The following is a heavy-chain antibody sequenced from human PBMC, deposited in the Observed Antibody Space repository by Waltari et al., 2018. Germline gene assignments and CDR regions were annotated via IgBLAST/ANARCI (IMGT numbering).Heavy chain of an antibody. Sequence: EVQLVESGGGLVQPGGSLRLSCAASGFTVSSNYMSWVRQAPGKGLEWVSVIYSGGSTYYAASVKGRFTISRDNSKNTLYLQMNSLRAEDTAVYYCARADSSGYYYYYGMDVWGQGTTVTVSS. CDR3: ARADSSGYYYYYGMDV. V-gene: IGHV3-66*02. CDR2: IYSGGST. CDR1: GFTVSSNY. D-gene: IGHD3-22*01. J-gene: IGHJ6*02.